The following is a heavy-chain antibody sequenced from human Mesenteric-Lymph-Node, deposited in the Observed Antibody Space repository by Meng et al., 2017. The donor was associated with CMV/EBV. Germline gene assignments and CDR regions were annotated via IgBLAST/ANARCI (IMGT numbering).Heavy chain of an antibody. CDR1: GFSFSSCA. CDR2: ISNDANIK. Sequence: GESLKISCAASGFSFSSCAMHWVRQTPGKGLQWVAVISNDANIKYYADSVKGRFTISRDNPENTVYLQMNSLRAEDTAVYYCARGRYYALDVWGQGTTVTVSS. V-gene: IGHV3-30-3*01. CDR3: ARGRYYALDV. J-gene: IGHJ6*02.